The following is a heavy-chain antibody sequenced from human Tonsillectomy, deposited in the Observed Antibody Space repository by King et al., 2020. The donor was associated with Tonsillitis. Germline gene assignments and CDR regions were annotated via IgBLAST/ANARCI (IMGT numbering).Heavy chain of an antibody. CDR1: GYILTGYY. D-gene: IGHD6-19*01. V-gene: IGHV1-2*02. Sequence: VQLVESGAEVKKPGASVKVSCKASGYILTGYYMHWVRQAPGQGLEWMGWINPKSGGTNYAQKFQGRVTMTRDTSISTAYMELSRLRSDDTAVYYCARDAEHSYSSGWSDFDYWGQGTLGTVSS. CDR3: ARDAEHSYSSGWSDFDY. J-gene: IGHJ4*02. CDR2: INPKSGGT.